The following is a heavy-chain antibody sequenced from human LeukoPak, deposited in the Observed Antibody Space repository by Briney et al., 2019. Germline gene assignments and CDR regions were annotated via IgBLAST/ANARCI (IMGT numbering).Heavy chain of an antibody. Sequence: ASVKVSCKASGYTFTGYYMHWVRQAPGQGLEWMGRINPNSGGTNYAQKFQGRVTMTRDTSISTAYMELSRLRSDDTAVYYCARVGSSGWYDEFDYWGQGTLVTVSS. J-gene: IGHJ4*02. D-gene: IGHD6-19*01. CDR1: GYTFTGYY. CDR2: INPNSGGT. CDR3: ARVGSSGWYDEFDY. V-gene: IGHV1-2*06.